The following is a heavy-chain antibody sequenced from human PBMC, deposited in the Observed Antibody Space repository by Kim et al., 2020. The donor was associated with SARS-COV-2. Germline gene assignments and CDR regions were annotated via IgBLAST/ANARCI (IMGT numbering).Heavy chain of an antibody. Sequence: ASVKVSCKVSGYTLTELSMHWVRQAPGKGLEWMGGFDPEDGETIYAQKFQGRVTMTEDTSTDTAYMELSSLRSEDTAVYYCATAHGTIFDRHLYYYYYGMDVWGQGTTVTVSS. CDR1: GYTLTELS. CDR3: ATAHGTIFDRHLYYYYYGMDV. CDR2: FDPEDGET. V-gene: IGHV1-24*01. J-gene: IGHJ6*02. D-gene: IGHD3-3*01.